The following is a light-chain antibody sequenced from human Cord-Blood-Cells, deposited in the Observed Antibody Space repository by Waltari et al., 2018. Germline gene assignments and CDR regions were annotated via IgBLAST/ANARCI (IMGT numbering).Light chain of an antibody. Sequence: QSAPTQPPSASGSPGQSVTISCTGTSSDVGGYNYVSWYQQHPGKAPKLMIYEVSKRPSGVPDRFSGSKSGNTASLTVSGLQAEDEADYYCSSYAGSNNRVFGGGTKLTVL. CDR2: EVS. V-gene: IGLV2-8*01. CDR3: SSYAGSNNRV. CDR1: SSDVGGYNY. J-gene: IGLJ3*02.